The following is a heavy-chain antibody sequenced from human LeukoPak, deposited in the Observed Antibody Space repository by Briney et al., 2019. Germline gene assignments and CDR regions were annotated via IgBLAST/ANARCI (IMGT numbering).Heavy chain of an antibody. D-gene: IGHD6-19*01. CDR2: IIPIFGTA. J-gene: IGHJ4*02. CDR1: GGTFSSYA. Sequence: GASVKVSCKASGGTFSSYAISWVRQAPGQGLERMGEIIPIFGTANYAQKFQGRVTITADKSTSTAYMELSSLRSEDTAVYYCARPRIAVAGTEGFFDYWGQGTLVTVSS. CDR3: ARPRIAVAGTEGFFDY. V-gene: IGHV1-69*06.